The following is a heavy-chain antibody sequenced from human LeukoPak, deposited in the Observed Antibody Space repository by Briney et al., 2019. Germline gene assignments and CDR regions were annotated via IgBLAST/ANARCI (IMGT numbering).Heavy chain of an antibody. CDR3: ARSGYDSSGYYSAADYFDY. CDR2: ISAYNGNT. V-gene: IGHV1-18*01. Sequence: ASVKVSCKASGGTFSSYAISWVRQAPGQGLEWMGWISAYNGNTNYAQKLQGRVTMTTDTSTSTAYMELRSLRSDDTAVYYCARSGYDSSGYYSAADYFDYWGQGTLVTVSS. CDR1: GGTFSSYA. J-gene: IGHJ4*02. D-gene: IGHD3-22*01.